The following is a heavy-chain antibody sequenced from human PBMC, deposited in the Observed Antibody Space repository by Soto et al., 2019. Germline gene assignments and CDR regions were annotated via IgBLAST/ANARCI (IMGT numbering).Heavy chain of an antibody. CDR1: VFTFSIYG. J-gene: IGHJ4*02. V-gene: IGHV3-23*01. Sequence: GGSLRLSCAASVFTFSIYGMSWVRQAPGKGLEWVSGIADTTYYADSVKGRFTISRDNSNNTLYPQVNSLRAEDTAVYYCAKNGDNRQYDYGGQGTLVTVSS. CDR3: AKNGDNRQYDY. CDR2: IADTT. D-gene: IGHD4-4*01.